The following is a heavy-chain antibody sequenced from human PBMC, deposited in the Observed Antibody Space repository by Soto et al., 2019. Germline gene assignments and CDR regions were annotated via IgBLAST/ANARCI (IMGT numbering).Heavy chain of an antibody. CDR3: ARDLAAVPRAFDY. CDR1: GGSISSYF. D-gene: IGHD6-13*01. CDR2: VYYTGTT. V-gene: IGHV4-59*01. J-gene: IGHJ4*02. Sequence: WETLSLTCTVSGGSISSYFYIWVRQPPGKGLEWIGSVYYTGTTDYNPSLKSRVTISVDTSKTQFSLNLRSVTAADTAVYYCARDLAAVPRAFDYWGRGTLVTVSS.